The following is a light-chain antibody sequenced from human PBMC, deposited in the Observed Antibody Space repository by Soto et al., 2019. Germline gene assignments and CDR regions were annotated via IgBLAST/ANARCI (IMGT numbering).Light chain of an antibody. V-gene: IGKV3-15*01. CDR2: GAS. CDR3: QQYNSWPLT. CDR1: QSISSN. J-gene: IGKJ1*01. Sequence: EIVMTQSPGTLSVSPGERATLSCRARQSISSNLAWYQQRPGQSPRLLIYGASTRATGIPDRFSGRGSGTEFPLTISSLQSEDFAVYYCQQYNSWPLTFGRGTKVEIK.